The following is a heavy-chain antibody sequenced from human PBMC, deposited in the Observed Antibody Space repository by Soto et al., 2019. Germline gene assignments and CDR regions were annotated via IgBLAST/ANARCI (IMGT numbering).Heavy chain of an antibody. Sequence: GASVKVSCKASGGTFSSYTISWVRQAPGQGLEWMGRIIPILGIANYAQKFQGRVTITADKSTSTAYMELSSLRSEDTAAYYCATADCSSTSCYAKTFDYWGQGTLVTVSS. CDR1: GGTFSSYT. D-gene: IGHD2-2*01. J-gene: IGHJ4*02. CDR3: ATADCSSTSCYAKTFDY. CDR2: IIPILGIA. V-gene: IGHV1-69*02.